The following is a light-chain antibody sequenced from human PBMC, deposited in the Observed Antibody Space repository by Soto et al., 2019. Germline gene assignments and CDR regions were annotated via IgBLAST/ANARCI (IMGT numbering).Light chain of an antibody. CDR1: NSDSGSYNL. V-gene: IGLV2-14*02. Sequence: QSVLTQPASVSGSPGQSITISCTATNSDSGSYNLVSWYQQHPGKAPKLLISEVSNRPSGVSYRFPGSKSANTASLTISGLQAEDEADYYCASFTTSGSLFYVFGTGTKVTV. J-gene: IGLJ1*01. CDR3: ASFTTSGSLFYV. CDR2: EVS.